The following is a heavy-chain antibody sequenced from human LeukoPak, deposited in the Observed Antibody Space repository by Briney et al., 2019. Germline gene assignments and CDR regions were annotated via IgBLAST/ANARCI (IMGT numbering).Heavy chain of an antibody. J-gene: IGHJ3*02. CDR1: GFIFSSYP. V-gene: IGHV3-48*01. CDR3: ARDDNRGGAFDI. D-gene: IGHD1-14*01. Sequence: PGGSLRLSCEASGFIFSSYPMNWVRQAPGKGLEWLSYIRGSSSPIYYADSVKGRFIISRDNARNSLYLQMNSLRAEDTAIYYCARDDNRGGAFDIWGQGTMVTVSS. CDR2: IRGSSSPI.